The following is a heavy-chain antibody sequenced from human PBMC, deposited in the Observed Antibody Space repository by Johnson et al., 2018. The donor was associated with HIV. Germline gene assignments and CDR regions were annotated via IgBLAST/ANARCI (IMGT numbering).Heavy chain of an antibody. J-gene: IGHJ3*02. D-gene: IGHD3-10*01. CDR1: GFTFSSYG. Sequence: LLVQSGGGVVQPGRSLRLSCAASGFTFSSYGMHWVRQAPGKGLEWVAVISYDGNNKYSADSVKGRFTISRDNSKNTLYLQMNSLRVEDTAVYYCAKSTQASILRESGPYGAFDIWGQGTMVSVSS. V-gene: IGHV3-30*18. CDR3: AKSTQASILRESGPYGAFDI. CDR2: ISYDGNNK.